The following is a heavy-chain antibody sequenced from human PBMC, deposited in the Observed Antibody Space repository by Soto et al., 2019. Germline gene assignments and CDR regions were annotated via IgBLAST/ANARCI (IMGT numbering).Heavy chain of an antibody. Sequence: SGTLSITCTFSGGSISIYYWSWLRQPPGKGLDLIGYIYYSGSTNYNPSLKSRVTISVDTSKNQFSLKLSAVTAADTAVYYCARGNRDYDHVWGSYRPPQYYFDYWGQGTLVTVSS. D-gene: IGHD3-16*02. CDR2: IYYSGST. J-gene: IGHJ4*02. CDR3: ARGNRDYDHVWGSYRPPQYYFDY. CDR1: GGSISIYY. V-gene: IGHV4-59*01.